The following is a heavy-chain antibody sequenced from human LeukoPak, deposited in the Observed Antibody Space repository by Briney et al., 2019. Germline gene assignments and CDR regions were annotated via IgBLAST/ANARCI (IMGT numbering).Heavy chain of an antibody. CDR3: ARLRYFDWLTAFYYYYYMDV. V-gene: IGHV1-18*01. D-gene: IGHD3-9*01. CDR1: GYTFTSYA. J-gene: IGHJ6*03. CDR2: ISAYNGNT. Sequence: ASVKVSCKASGYTFTSYAMNWVRQAPGQGLEWMGWISAYNGNTNYAQKLQGRVTMTTDTSTSTAYMELRSLRSDDTAVYYCARLRYFDWLTAFYYYYYMDVWGKGTTVTVSS.